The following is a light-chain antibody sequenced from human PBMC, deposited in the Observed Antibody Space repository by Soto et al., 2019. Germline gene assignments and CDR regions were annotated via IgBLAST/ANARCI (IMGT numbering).Light chain of an antibody. V-gene: IGKV4-1*01. Sequence: DIVMTQSPDSLAVSLGGRATINCKSSQSVLYTSNNKNYLAWYQQKPGQPPKLLIYWASTRESGVPDRFSGSGSETDFTLTISSLQAEDVAVYYCQQYTTTPLTFGGGTKVEIK. CDR3: QQYTTTPLT. J-gene: IGKJ4*01. CDR2: WAS. CDR1: QSVLYTSNNKNY.